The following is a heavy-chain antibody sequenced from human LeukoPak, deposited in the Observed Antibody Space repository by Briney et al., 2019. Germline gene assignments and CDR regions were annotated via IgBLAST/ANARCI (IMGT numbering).Heavy chain of an antibody. CDR3: AKVGTAMAYYFDY. CDR1: GFTFSTFA. J-gene: IGHJ4*02. Sequence: GGSLRLSCAASGFTFSTFAMIWVRQPPGKGLEWVSSIFPSGGEIHYADSVKGRFTISRDNCKNTLYLQMNSLRAEDTAVYYCAKVGTAMAYYFDYWGQGTLVTVSS. D-gene: IGHD5-18*01. V-gene: IGHV3-23*01. CDR2: IFPSGGEI.